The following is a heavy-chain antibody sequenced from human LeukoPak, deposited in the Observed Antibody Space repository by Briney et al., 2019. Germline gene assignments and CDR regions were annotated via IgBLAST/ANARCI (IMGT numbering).Heavy chain of an antibody. CDR3: ARDIVVVGAANIQNWFDP. D-gene: IGHD2-15*01. CDR1: GGSISSGGYS. Sequence: SQTLTFPWTVAGGSISSGGYSGSWIRQQPGKGLEWIGYIYYGGSTCYNPSLKSRVTISVDTSKNQFALMLSSVTAADTAVYYCARDIVVVGAANIQNWFDPWGQGTLVTVSS. V-gene: IGHV4-31*02. J-gene: IGHJ5*02. CDR2: IYYGGST.